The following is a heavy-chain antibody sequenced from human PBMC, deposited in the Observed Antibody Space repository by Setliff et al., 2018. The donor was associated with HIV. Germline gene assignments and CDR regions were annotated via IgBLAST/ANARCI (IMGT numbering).Heavy chain of an antibody. CDR2: IYYSGDT. D-gene: IGHD3-10*02. CDR3: ARGGQYSYYVGYSYYWGDAFDI. Sequence: SETLSLTCTVSGGSIKNYYWSWIRQSPEKGLEWIGYIYYSGDTNYNPSLRSRVTISVDTSQNRFSLRLTSVTAEDTGVYFGARGGQYSYYVGYSYYWGDAFDIWGQGTRVTVSS. J-gene: IGHJ3*02. CDR1: GGSIKNYY. V-gene: IGHV4-59*01.